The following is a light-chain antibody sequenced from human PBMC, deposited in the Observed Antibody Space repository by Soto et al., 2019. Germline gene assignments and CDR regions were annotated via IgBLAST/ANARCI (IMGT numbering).Light chain of an antibody. J-gene: IGLJ3*02. Sequence: QSALTQPASVSGSPGQSISISCAGERNVVGHFNFVSWYQHHPGRAPKLIIYEVSNRPSGVSDRFSASKSGDMAFLTISGLQAGDEADYYCSYYTVRGVFGGGTKVTVL. V-gene: IGLV2-14*01. CDR2: EVS. CDR1: RNVVGHFNF. CDR3: SYYTVRGV.